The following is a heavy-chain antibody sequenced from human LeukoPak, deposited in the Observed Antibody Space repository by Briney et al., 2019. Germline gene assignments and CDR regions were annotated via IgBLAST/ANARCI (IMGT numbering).Heavy chain of an antibody. CDR3: ARAPYYYDSSGYGAFDI. CDR2: IYYSGST. CDR1: GGSISSYY. Sequence: PSETLSLTCTVSGGSISSYYWSWIRQPPGKGLEWIGYIYYSGSTNYNPSLKRRVTISVDTSKNQFSLKLSSVTAADTAVYYCARAPYYYDSSGYGAFDIWGQGTMVTVSS. D-gene: IGHD3-22*01. J-gene: IGHJ3*02. V-gene: IGHV4-59*01.